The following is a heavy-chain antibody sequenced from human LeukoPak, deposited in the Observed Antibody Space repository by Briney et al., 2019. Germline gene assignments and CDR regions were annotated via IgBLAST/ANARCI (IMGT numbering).Heavy chain of an antibody. Sequence: GGSLRLSCAVSGLTFSNYWMHWVRQAPGKGLVWVSRISNDGTSTSYADSVKGRFTISRDNAKNTLYLQMNSLRAEDTAVYYCAKDSPWRSSSSWYSFDYWGQGTLVTVSS. CDR1: GLTFSNYW. J-gene: IGHJ4*02. CDR3: AKDSPWRSSSSWYSFDY. D-gene: IGHD6-13*01. CDR2: ISNDGTST. V-gene: IGHV3-74*01.